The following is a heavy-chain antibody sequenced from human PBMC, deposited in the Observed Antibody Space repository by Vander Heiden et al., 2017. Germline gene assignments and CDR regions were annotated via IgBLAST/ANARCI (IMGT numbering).Heavy chain of an antibody. V-gene: IGHV3-30*04. J-gene: IGHJ4*02. CDR1: GFTFSSYA. D-gene: IGHD1-1*01. Sequence: QVQLVESGGGVVQPGRSLRLSRAASGFTFSSYAMHWVRQAPGKGLEWVAVISYDGSNKYYADSVKGRFTISRDNSKNPLYLQMNSLRAEDTAVYYCARALAYGTASDYWVQGPLVTVSS. CDR2: ISYDGSNK. CDR3: ARALAYGTASDY.